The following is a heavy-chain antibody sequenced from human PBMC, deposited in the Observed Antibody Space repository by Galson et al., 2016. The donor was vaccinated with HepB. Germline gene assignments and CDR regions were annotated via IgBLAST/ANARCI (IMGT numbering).Heavy chain of an antibody. J-gene: IGHJ6*02. CDR2: IDSGSGYI. D-gene: IGHD5-12*01. Sequence: SLRLSCAASGFPFSVYSMNWVRQAPGKGLEWVSSIDSGSGYIYYADSVKGRITVSRDNAKTSLYLQMNSLRAEDTAVYFCASVGYGVYGMDVWGQGTTVTVSS. V-gene: IGHV3-21*01. CDR1: GFPFSVYS. CDR3: ASVGYGVYGMDV.